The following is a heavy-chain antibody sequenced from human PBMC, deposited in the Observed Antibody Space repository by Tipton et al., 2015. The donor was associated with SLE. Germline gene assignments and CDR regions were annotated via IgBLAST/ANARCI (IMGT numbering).Heavy chain of an antibody. V-gene: IGHV4-30-2*01. J-gene: IGHJ6*02. D-gene: IGHD6-19*01. CDR2: IYHSGST. CDR3: ARDHSSSRTGYYYYGMDV. Sequence: TLSLTCTVSGGSISSGGYSWSWIRQPPGKGLEWIGYIYHSGSTYYNPSLKSRVTISVDTSKNQFSLKLSSVTAADTAVYYCARDHSSSRTGYYYYGMDVWGQGTTVTVSS. CDR1: GGSISSGGYS.